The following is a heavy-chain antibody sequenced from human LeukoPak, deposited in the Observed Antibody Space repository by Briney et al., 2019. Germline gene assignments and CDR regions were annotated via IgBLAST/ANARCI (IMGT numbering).Heavy chain of an antibody. CDR3: AKSVKGGSVTARYYYYGMDV. CDR2: IWYDGSNK. J-gene: IGHJ6*02. Sequence: GGSLRLSCAASGFTFSSYGMHWVRQAPGKGLEWVAVIWYDGSNKYYADSVKGRFTISRDNSKNTLYLQMNSLRAEDTAVYYCAKSVKGGSVTARYYYYGMDVWGQGTTVTVSS. CDR1: GFTFSSYG. D-gene: IGHD2-21*02. V-gene: IGHV3-33*06.